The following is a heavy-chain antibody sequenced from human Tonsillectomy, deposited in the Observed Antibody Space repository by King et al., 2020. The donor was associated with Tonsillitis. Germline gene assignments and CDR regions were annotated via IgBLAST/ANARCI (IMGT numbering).Heavy chain of an antibody. CDR3: ARLSGGDSGSYFGWFDP. V-gene: IGHV5-10-1*03. CDR2: IDPRDSFI. CDR1: GYSFTTSW. J-gene: IGHJ5*02. Sequence: QLVQSGAEVKKPGESLRISCKASGYSFTTSWITWVRQMPGKGLEWMGNIDPRDSFINYSPSFQGHVTISADKSISAAYLQWNSLKASDTAMYYCARLSGGDSGSYFGWFDPWGQGTLVTVSS. D-gene: IGHD1-26*01.